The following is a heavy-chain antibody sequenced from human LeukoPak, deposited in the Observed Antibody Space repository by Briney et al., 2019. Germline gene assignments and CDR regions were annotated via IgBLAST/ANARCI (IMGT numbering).Heavy chain of an antibody. J-gene: IGHJ4*02. CDR3: ATGAAAGTRAHDY. CDR2: ISRSGGST. CDR1: GFTFSSYA. V-gene: IGHV3-23*01. Sequence: GGSLRLSCTASGFTFSSYAMSWVRQAPGKGLEWVSGISRSGGSTYYADSVKGRFTVSRDNSKNTLYLQMNSLRVEDTAVYYCATGAAAGTRAHDYWGQGTLVTVSS. D-gene: IGHD6-13*01.